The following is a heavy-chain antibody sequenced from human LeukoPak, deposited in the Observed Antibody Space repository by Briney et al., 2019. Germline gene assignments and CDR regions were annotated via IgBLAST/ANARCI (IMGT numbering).Heavy chain of an antibody. CDR3: AREKGFYSSSSGAFDI. Sequence: ASVKVSCKASGYTFTSYGISWVRQAPGQGLEWMGWISAYNGNTNCAQKLQGRVTMTTDTSTSTAYMELRSLRSDDTAVYYCAREKGFYSSSSGAFDIWGQGTMVTVSS. J-gene: IGHJ3*02. CDR2: ISAYNGNT. V-gene: IGHV1-18*01. D-gene: IGHD6-6*01. CDR1: GYTFTSYG.